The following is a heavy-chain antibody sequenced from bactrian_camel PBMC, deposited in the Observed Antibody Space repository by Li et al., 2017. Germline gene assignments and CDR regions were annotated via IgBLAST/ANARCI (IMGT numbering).Heavy chain of an antibody. CDR2: IYTRDGST. Sequence: VESGGSLRLSCDASRAFPRFDMSWVRQAPGKEREAVGVIYTRDGSTYYADPVKGRFTTSQDNAKSTALLQMMELKPEDTATYYCAADPCSDWLALLAGDDFSLAGWGTGTQVTVS. CDR3: AADPCSDWLALLAGDDFSLAG. J-gene: IGHJ4*01. CDR1: RAFPRFD. D-gene: IGHD6*01. V-gene: IGHV3S40*01.